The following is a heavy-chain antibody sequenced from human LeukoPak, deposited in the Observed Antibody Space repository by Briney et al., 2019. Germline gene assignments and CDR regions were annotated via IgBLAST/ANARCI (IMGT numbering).Heavy chain of an antibody. CDR1: GGSISSGGYY. D-gene: IGHD3-3*01. J-gene: IGHJ5*02. V-gene: IGHV4-31*03. CDR3: ARGGYDFWSGYHDNWFDP. Sequence: SETLSLTCTVPGGSISSGGYYWSWIRQHPGKGLEWIGYIYYSGSTYYNPSLKSRVTISVDTSKNQFSLKLSSVTAADTAVYYCARGGYDFWSGYHDNWFDPWGQGTLVTVSS. CDR2: IYYSGST.